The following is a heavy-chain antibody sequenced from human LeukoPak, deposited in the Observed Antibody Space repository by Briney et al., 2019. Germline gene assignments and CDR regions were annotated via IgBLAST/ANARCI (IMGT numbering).Heavy chain of an antibody. J-gene: IGHJ4*02. CDR1: GFTFSSYA. CDR2: INHSGST. CDR3: ARGAPVAGTPPLGY. V-gene: IGHV4-34*01. D-gene: IGHD6-19*01. Sequence: GSLRLSCAASGFTFSSYAMSWIRQPPGKGLEWIGEINHSGSTDYNPSLKSRVTISVDTSKNQFSLKLSSVTAADTAVYYCARGAPVAGTPPLGYWGQGTLVTVSS.